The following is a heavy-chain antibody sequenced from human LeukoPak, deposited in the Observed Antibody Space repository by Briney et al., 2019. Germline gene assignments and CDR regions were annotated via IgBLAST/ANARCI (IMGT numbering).Heavy chain of an antibody. Sequence: GGSLRLSCAASGLTFSSYAMHWVRQAPGKGLEWVAVISYDGSNKYYADSVKGRFTISRDNSKNTLYLQMNSLRAEDTAVYYCARESIGDYLHYWGQGTLVTVSS. D-gene: IGHD4-17*01. CDR1: GLTFSSYA. V-gene: IGHV3-30-3*01. J-gene: IGHJ4*02. CDR3: ARESIGDYLHY. CDR2: ISYDGSNK.